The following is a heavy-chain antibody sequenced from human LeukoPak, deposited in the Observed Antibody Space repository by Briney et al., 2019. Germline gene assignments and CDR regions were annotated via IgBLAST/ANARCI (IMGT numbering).Heavy chain of an antibody. V-gene: IGHV1-18*01. CDR1: GYTFSSYG. D-gene: IGHD2-15*01. CDR2: ISGYNDNT. CDR3: AKEKERAVVVAATNYYNWFDP. J-gene: IGHJ5*02. Sequence: VSVKVSCKASGYTFSSYGISWVRQAPGQGLEWMGWISGYNDNTKYYAQRLQGRVTMTTDTSTSTAYMELRSLRSDDTAVYYCAKEKERAVVVAATNYYNWFDPWGQGTLVTVSS.